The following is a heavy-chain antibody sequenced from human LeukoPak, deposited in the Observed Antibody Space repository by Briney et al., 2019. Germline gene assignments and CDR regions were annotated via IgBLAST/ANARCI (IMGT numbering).Heavy chain of an antibody. CDR1: GFTFSGSA. Sequence: HPGGSLRLSCAASGFTFSGSAMHWVRQASGKGLEWVGRIRSKTNSYATSYAASVKGRFTISRDDSKNTTYLQMNSLKTEDTAVYYCTFYASGTYTPFDIWGQGTMVTVSS. CDR3: TFYASGTYTPFDI. D-gene: IGHD3-10*01. V-gene: IGHV3-73*01. J-gene: IGHJ3*02. CDR2: IRSKTNSYAT.